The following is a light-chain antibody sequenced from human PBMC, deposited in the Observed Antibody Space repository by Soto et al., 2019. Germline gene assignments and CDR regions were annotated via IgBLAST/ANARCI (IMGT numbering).Light chain of an antibody. CDR1: QSVLYSSNNKNY. J-gene: IGKJ4*01. CDR3: QQYFSTPLT. Sequence: DIVMTQSPDSLAVSLGERATINCKSSQSVLYSSNNKNYLAWYQQKPGQPPKLLIYGASTRESGVPDRFSGSGSGTGFTLTISSLQAEDVAVYYCQQYFSTPLTFGGGTKVEIK. CDR2: GAS. V-gene: IGKV4-1*01.